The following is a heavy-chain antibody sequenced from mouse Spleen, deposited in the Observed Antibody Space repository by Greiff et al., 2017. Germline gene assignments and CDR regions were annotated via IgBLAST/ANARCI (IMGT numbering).Heavy chain of an antibody. CDR2: ISNGGGST. D-gene: IGHD1-1*01. V-gene: IGHV5-12*01. CDR1: GFTFSDYY. Sequence: EVKLMESGGGLVQPGGSLKLSCAASGFTFSDYYMYWVRQTPEKRLEWVAYISNGGGSTYYPDTVKGRFTISRDNAKNTLYLQMSRLKSEDTALYYCASLYGSPFAYWGQGTLVTVSA. CDR3: ASLYGSPFAY. J-gene: IGHJ3*01.